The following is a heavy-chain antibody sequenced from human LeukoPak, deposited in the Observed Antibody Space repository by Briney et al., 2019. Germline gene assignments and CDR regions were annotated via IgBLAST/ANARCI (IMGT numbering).Heavy chain of an antibody. CDR1: GGTFSSYA. V-gene: IGHV1-69*01. Sequence: SVKVSCKASGGTFSSYAISWVRQAPGQGLEWMGGIIPIFGTANYAQKFQGRVTITANESTSTAYMELSSLRSEDTAVYYCAGVVAATLVYWGQGTLVTVSS. CDR3: AGVVAATLVY. CDR2: IIPIFGTA. D-gene: IGHD2-15*01. J-gene: IGHJ4*02.